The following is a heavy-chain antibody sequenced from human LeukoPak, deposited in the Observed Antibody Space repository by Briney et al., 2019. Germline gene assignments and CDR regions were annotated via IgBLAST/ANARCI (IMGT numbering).Heavy chain of an antibody. CDR2: IYYTGST. CDR1: GGSVSSGSYY. V-gene: IGHV4-61*01. D-gene: IGHD4-17*01. Sequence: SETLSLTCTVSGGSVSSGSYYWTWIRQPPGKGLEWIGFIYYTGSTIYSPSLKSRVTISLDTSKNQSSLKLSSVTAADTAMYYCASPGPDYGDYAYDFWGQGTLVTVSS. CDR3: ASPGPDYGDYAYDF. J-gene: IGHJ4*02.